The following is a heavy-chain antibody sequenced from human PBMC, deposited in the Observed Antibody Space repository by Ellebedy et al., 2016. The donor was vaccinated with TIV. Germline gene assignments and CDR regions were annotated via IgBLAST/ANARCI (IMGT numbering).Heavy chain of an antibody. CDR3: ARLYQFLRFAP. D-gene: IGHD2/OR15-2a*01. J-gene: IGHJ5*02. V-gene: IGHV3-23*01. Sequence: DSVKGRFTMSRDNSENNLYLQLNSLRVEDTDVYYCARLYQFLRFAPWGQGTLVTVSS.